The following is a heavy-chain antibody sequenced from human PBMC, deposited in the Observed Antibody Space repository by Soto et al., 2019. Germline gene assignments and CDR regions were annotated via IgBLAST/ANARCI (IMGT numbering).Heavy chain of an antibody. J-gene: IGHJ4*01. D-gene: IGHD1-1*01. CDR1: GGTLNSYA. CDR2: IIPIFEKT. CDR3: ARAGVDATGYDH. V-gene: IGHV1-69*01. Sequence: QVQLVQSGAEVKKPGSSVKVSCKASGGTLNSYAFSWVRLAPGQGLEWMGGIIPIFEKTTYAQKFQGRVTITAHESTSTVHMELSSLRSEATAMYFCARAGVDATGYDHWGHGTLVTVSS.